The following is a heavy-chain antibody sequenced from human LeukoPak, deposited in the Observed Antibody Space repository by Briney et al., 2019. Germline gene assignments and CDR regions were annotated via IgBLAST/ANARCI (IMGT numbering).Heavy chain of an antibody. CDR2: ISWNGGST. Sequence: GGSLRLSCAASGFTFDDYGMSWVRQAPGKGLEWVSFISWNGGSTGYADSVKGRFTISRDNAKNSLYLQMSSLRAEDTAVYYCARDPGWNDYYYYYYMDVWGKGTTVTVSS. V-gene: IGHV3-20*04. CDR1: GFTFDDYG. D-gene: IGHD1-1*01. J-gene: IGHJ6*03. CDR3: ARDPGWNDYYYYYYMDV.